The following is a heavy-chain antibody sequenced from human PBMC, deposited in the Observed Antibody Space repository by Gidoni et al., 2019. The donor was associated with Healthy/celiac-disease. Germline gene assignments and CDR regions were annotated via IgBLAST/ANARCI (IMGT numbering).Heavy chain of an antibody. J-gene: IGHJ4*02. CDR1: GFTFSSSG. D-gene: IGHD3-22*01. CDR2: ISYDGSNK. Sequence: QVQLVESGGGVVQPGRSLRLSCAASGFTFSSSGMHWVRQAPGKGLEWVAVISYDGSNKYYADSVKGRFTISRDNSKNTLYLQMNSLRAEDTAVYYCAKDPDYYDSSGYYDYWGQGTLVTVSS. CDR3: AKDPDYYDSSGYYDY. V-gene: IGHV3-30*18.